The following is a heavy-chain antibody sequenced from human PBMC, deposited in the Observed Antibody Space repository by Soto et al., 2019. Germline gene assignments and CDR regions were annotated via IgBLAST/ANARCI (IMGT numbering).Heavy chain of an antibody. D-gene: IGHD4-17*01. J-gene: IGHJ1*01. CDR3: AVVSDYGDAGYFQH. Sequence: ASVKVSCKASGYTFTSYAIHWVCQAPGQRLEWMGWINPGNGNTRYSQKFQGRVTISRDTSATTAYMELRSLRSDDTAVYYCAVVSDYGDAGYFQHWGQGTLVTVSS. CDR2: INPGNGNT. CDR1: GYTFTSYA. V-gene: IGHV1-3*01.